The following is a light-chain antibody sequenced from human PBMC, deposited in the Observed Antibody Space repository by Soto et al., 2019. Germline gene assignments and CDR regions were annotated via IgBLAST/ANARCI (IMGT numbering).Light chain of an antibody. J-gene: IGLJ2*01. CDR1: SSDVGSYNL. Sequence: QSVLTQPASVSGSPGQSITISCTGTSSDVGSYNLVSWYQLHPGKAPKLMIYEGTKRPSGVSNRFSGSKSGNTASLTISGLQAEDEADYYCAAWDDSLNGLVFGGGTKLTVL. CDR2: EGT. CDR3: AAWDDSLNGLV. V-gene: IGLV2-23*01.